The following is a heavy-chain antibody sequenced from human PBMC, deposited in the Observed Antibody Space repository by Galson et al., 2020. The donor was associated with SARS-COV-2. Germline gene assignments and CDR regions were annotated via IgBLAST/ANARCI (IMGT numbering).Heavy chain of an antibody. CDR2: IWYDGSNK. Sequence: GGSLRLSCAASGFTFSSYGMHWVRQAPGKGLEWVAVIWYDGSNKYYADSVKGRFTISRDNSKNTLYLQMNSLRAEDTAVYYCSRGILMVYANDAFDIWGQGTMVTVSS. V-gene: IGHV3-33*01. J-gene: IGHJ3*02. CDR3: SRGILMVYANDAFDI. D-gene: IGHD2-8*01. CDR1: GFTFSSYG.